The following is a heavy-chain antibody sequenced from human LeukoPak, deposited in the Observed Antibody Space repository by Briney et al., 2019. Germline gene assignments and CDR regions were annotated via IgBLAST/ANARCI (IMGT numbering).Heavy chain of an antibody. CDR2: ISYDGSNK. CDR3: AKSGDEPGHFDY. V-gene: IGHV3-30*18. Sequence: SGGSLRLSCAASGFTFSSYGMHWVRQAPGKGLEWVAVISYDGSNKYYADSVKGRFTISRDNSKNTLYLQMNSLRAEDTAVYYCAKSGDEPGHFDYWGQGTLVTVSS. D-gene: IGHD1-14*01. CDR1: GFTFSSYG. J-gene: IGHJ4*02.